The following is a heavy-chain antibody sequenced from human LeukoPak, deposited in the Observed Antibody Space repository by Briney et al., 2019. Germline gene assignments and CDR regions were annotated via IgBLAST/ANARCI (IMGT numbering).Heavy chain of an antibody. CDR2: VYHSGST. D-gene: IGHD1-1*01. CDR1: GDSITSAYY. J-gene: IGHJ4*02. CDR3: ARAAGGSRFYFDY. Sequence: SETLSLTCAVSGDSITSAYYWAWIGQPPGKGLEWIGSVYHSGSTYYNPSLTSRLNMSADKSKHQFSLKLNSVAAADTAVYYCARAAGGSRFYFDYWGQGTLVTVSP. V-gene: IGHV4-38-2*01.